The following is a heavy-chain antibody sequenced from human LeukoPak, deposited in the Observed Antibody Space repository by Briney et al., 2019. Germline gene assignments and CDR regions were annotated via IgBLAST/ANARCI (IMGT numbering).Heavy chain of an antibody. Sequence: PGGSLRLSCAASGFSFDDYGLTWVRQAPGKGLEWVSGINWNGDSTDYADSVKGRFTISRDNAKNSLYLQMNSLRAEDTAVYYCARDLRIAANWDAEVGGQGTLVTVSS. V-gene: IGHV3-20*04. J-gene: IGHJ4*02. D-gene: IGHD6-13*01. CDR2: INWNGDST. CDR1: GFSFDDYG. CDR3: ARDLRIAANWDAEV.